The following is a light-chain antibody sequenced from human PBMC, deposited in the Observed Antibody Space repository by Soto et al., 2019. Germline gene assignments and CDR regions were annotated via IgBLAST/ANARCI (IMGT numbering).Light chain of an antibody. Sequence: DIQMTQSPSSLSASVGDRVTITCRASQSISSYLNWYQQKPGKAPKLLIYAASRLQSGVPSRFSGSGSGTEFTLTISSLQPEDFATYYCQQRYSTPRTFGQGTKVEIK. V-gene: IGKV1-39*01. CDR1: QSISSY. J-gene: IGKJ1*01. CDR2: AAS. CDR3: QQRYSTPRT.